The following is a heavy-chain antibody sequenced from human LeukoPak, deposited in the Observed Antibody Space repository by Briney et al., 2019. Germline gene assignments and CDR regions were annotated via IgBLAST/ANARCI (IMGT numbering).Heavy chain of an antibody. CDR2: ITGNSLNT. V-gene: IGHV3-23*01. D-gene: IGHD3-9*01. J-gene: IGHJ3*02. Sequence: PGGSLRLSCAASGFTFSSSAMNWVRQAPGKGLEWVSAITGNSLNTYYAESVKGRFTISRDNSKNTLYLQMKSLRAEDTAVYYCAEGILTAYNHAFDIWGQGTTVTVSS. CDR1: GFTFSSSA. CDR3: AEGILTAYNHAFDI.